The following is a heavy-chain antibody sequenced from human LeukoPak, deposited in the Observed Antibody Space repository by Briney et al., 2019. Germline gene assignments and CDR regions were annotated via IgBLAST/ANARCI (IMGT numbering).Heavy chain of an antibody. J-gene: IGHJ4*02. CDR3: ARERPYGASALDY. Sequence: GGSLRLSCAASGFTFSSYSMNWVRQAPGKGLEWVSSISSSSSYIYYADSVKGRFTISRDNAKNSLYLQMNSLRVEDTAVYYCARERPYGASALDYWGQGTLVTVSS. CDR2: ISSSSSYI. V-gene: IGHV3-21*01. CDR1: GFTFSSYS. D-gene: IGHD4-17*01.